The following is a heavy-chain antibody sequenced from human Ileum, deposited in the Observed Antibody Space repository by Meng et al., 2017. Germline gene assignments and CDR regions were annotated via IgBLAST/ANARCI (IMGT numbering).Heavy chain of an antibody. CDR3: VREATWAIFDY. CDR2: ISGDAKDT. D-gene: IGHD5-24*01. V-gene: IGHV3-23*01. J-gene: IGHJ4*02. Sequence: EVQLLGSGGDLAQPGGSLRLSCAASGFTFSTYAMSWVRQAPGKGPEWVSAISGDAKDTYYADSLKGRFTVSRDNFKNTVSLQMNSLRVEDAAIYYCVREATWAIFDYWGQGSLVTVSS. CDR1: GFTFSTYA.